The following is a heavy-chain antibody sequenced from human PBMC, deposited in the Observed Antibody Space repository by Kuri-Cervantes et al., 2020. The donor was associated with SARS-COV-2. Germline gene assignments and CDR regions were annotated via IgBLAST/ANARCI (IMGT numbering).Heavy chain of an antibody. D-gene: IGHD4-17*01. CDR3: ARERDYGDYLYCFDY. Sequence: SETLSLTCAVYGGSFSGYYWSWIRQPPGKGLEWIGEINHSGSTNYNPSLKSRVTISVDTSKNQFSLKLSSVTAADTAVYYCARERDYGDYLYCFDYWGQGTLVTVSS. CDR1: GGSFSGYY. V-gene: IGHV4-34*01. CDR2: INHSGST. J-gene: IGHJ4*02.